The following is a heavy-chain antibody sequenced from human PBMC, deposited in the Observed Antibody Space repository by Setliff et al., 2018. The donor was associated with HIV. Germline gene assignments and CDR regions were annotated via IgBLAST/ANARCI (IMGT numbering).Heavy chain of an antibody. D-gene: IGHD5-12*01. V-gene: IGHV4-4*09. Sequence: SETLSLTCTVSGGSISSYYWNWVRRPPGKGLEWIGYIDTSGSTNYNPSLKSRVTISVDTSKSQFSLNLSSLTAADTAVYYCARGTGYIGYDYSFDYWGQGTLVTVSS. J-gene: IGHJ4*02. CDR2: IDTSGST. CDR3: ARGTGYIGYDYSFDY. CDR1: GGSISSYY.